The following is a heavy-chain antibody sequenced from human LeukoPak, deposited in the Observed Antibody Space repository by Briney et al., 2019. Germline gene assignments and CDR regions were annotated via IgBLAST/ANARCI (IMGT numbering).Heavy chain of an antibody. CDR3: ASSGGYGDYYYYYMDV. V-gene: IGHV3-21*01. CDR2: ISSSSSYI. CDR1: GFTFSSYS. J-gene: IGHJ6*03. D-gene: IGHD1-26*01. Sequence: PGGSLRLSCAAAGFTFSSYSMNWVRQAPGKGLEWVSSISSSSSYIYYADSVKVRFTISRDNAKNSLYLQMNSLRAEDTAVYYCASSGGYGDYYYYYMDVWGKGTTVTVSS.